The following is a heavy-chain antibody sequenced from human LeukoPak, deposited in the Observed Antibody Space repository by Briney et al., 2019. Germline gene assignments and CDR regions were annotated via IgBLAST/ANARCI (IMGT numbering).Heavy chain of an antibody. Sequence: PSETLSLTCTVSGGSISSYYWSWIRQPPGKGLEWIGYIYYSGSTNYNPSLKSRVTISVDTSKNQFSLKLSSVTAADTAVYYCARESSGYASYYFDYWGQGTLVTVSS. J-gene: IGHJ4*02. CDR1: GGSISSYY. CDR3: ARESSGYASYYFDY. D-gene: IGHD3-22*01. CDR2: IYYSGST. V-gene: IGHV4-59*01.